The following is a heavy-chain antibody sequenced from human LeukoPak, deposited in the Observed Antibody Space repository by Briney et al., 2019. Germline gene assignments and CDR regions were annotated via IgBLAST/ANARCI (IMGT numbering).Heavy chain of an antibody. CDR1: GFGFSTYG. CDR3: VKGHTGYFFTIDY. CDR2: ISTSGHNT. D-gene: IGHD2/OR15-2a*01. Sequence: GGSLRLSCAAAGFGFSTYGIGWVRQAPGKGPEWVAAISTSGHNTYYPDSVKGRFTISRDNSKYTLYLQMNTLSAEDTAVYYCVKGHTGYFFTIDYWGQGTLVTVSS. V-gene: IGHV3-23*01. J-gene: IGHJ4*02.